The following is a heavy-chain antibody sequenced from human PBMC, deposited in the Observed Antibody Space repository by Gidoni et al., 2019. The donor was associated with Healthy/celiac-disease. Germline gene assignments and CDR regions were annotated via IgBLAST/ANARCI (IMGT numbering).Heavy chain of an antibody. CDR1: GFSLSTSGVG. J-gene: IGHJ4*02. V-gene: IGHV2-5*02. CDR2: IYWDDDK. CDR3: AHSASTVTRFDY. D-gene: IGHD4-17*01. Sequence: QITLKESGPTLAKPTQTLTLTCTFSGFSLSTSGVGVGWIRQPPGTALDWLALIYWDDDKRYSPSLKSRLTITKDTSKNQVVLTMTNMDPVDTATYYCAHSASTVTRFDYWGQGTLVTVSS.